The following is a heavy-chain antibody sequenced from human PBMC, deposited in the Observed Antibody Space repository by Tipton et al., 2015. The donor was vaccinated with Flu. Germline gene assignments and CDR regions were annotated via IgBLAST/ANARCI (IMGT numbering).Heavy chain of an antibody. Sequence: TLSLTCTVSGGSISSYYWSWIRQPAGKGLEWIGRIYTSGSTNYNPSLKSRITMSVDTSKNQFSLKLSSVTAADTAVYYCARAWGSSWYNVLGYWGQGTLVTVSS. J-gene: IGHJ4*02. CDR2: IYTSGST. CDR3: ARAWGSSWYNVLGY. V-gene: IGHV4-4*07. D-gene: IGHD6-13*01. CDR1: GGSISSYY.